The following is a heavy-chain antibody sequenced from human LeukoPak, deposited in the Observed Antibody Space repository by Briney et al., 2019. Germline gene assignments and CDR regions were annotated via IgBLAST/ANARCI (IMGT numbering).Heavy chain of an antibody. D-gene: IGHD2-2*01. Sequence: GGSLRLSCAASGFIFSSYEMNWVRQAPGKGLEWVSHITTSGSTIYYADSVKGRFTISRDNAKNSVYLQMNSLRAEDTAVYYCARRYCSSSICLLDYWGQGTLVTVSS. J-gene: IGHJ4*02. CDR1: GFIFSSYE. CDR3: ARRYCSSSICLLDY. V-gene: IGHV3-48*03. CDR2: ITTSGSTI.